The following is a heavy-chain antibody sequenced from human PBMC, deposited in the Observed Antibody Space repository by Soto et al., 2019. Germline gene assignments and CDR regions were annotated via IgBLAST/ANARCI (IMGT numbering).Heavy chain of an antibody. J-gene: IGHJ3*01. V-gene: IGHV4-61*08. D-gene: IGHD1-26*01. CDR1: GGSINRDDFY. CDR2: IYYSGST. CDR3: ARRWGDAFDF. Sequence: PSETLSLTCSVSGGSINRDDFYWSWIRQPPGKGLEWIGYIYYSGSTNYNPSLKSRVTISVDTSKNQFSLKLSSVTAADTAVYYCARRWGDAFDFWGQGTMVTVSS.